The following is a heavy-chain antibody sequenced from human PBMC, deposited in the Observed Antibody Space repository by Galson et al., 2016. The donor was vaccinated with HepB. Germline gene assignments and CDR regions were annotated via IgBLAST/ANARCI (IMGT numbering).Heavy chain of an antibody. D-gene: IGHD3-16*01. J-gene: IGHJ4*02. CDR1: GASINRGGDF. V-gene: IGHV4-31*01. CDR2: IYYNGNT. Sequence: TLSLTCTVSGASINRGGDFWSWIRQQPGTGLEWVAYIYYNGNTFYNPSPRGPLTISLDTPKNQFPLRVTHLTAADPAIYQLAREGNVGKSFDLWGQGILVTVSS. CDR3: AREGNVGKSFDL.